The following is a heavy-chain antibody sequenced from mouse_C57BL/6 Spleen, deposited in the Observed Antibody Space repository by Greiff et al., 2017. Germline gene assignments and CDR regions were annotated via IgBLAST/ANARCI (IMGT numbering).Heavy chain of an antibody. J-gene: IGHJ4*01. CDR1: GFSLTSYG. V-gene: IGHV2-2*01. CDR3: ARNDDGYHYAMDY. Sequence: QVQLQQSGPGLVQPSQSLSITCTVSGFSLTSYGVHWVRQSPGKGLEWLGVIWSGGSTDYNAAFISRLSISKDNSKSQVFFKMNSLQADDTAICYCARNDDGYHYAMDYWGRGTSVTVSS. CDR2: IWSGGST. D-gene: IGHD2-3*01.